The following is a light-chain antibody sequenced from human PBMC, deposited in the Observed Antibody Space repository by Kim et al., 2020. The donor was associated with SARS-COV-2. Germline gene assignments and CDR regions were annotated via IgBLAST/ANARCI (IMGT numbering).Light chain of an antibody. V-gene: IGLV2-14*03. J-gene: IGLJ2*01. CDR3: SSYTSSSTVV. CDR1: SSDVGGYNY. CDR2: DVS. Sequence: GQSITISCTGTSSDVGGYNYVSWYQQHPGKAPKLMIYDVSNRPSEVSNRFSGSKSDNTASLTISGIQAEDEADYYCSSYTSSSTVVFGGGTKLTVL.